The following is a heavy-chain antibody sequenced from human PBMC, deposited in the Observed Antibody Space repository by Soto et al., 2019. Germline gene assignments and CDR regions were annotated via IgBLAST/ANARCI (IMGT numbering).Heavy chain of an antibody. CDR3: AKDGNWLDVYFDV. V-gene: IGHV3-23*01. CDR2: SSASGRSR. D-gene: IGHD6-19*01. Sequence: LRLSCAASGFTFSNYAMSWVRQAPGKGLEWVSISSASGRSRYHADSVKGRFTISRDNSKNTLYLHMTNLRAEDTAVYYCAKDGNWLDVYFDVWGQGTPVTVSS. J-gene: IGHJ4*02. CDR1: GFTFSNYA.